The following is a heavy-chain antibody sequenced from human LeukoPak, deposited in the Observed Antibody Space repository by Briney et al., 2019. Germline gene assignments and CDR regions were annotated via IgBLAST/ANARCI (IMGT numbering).Heavy chain of an antibody. V-gene: IGHV4-30-4*08. CDR1: GGSISSGDYY. CDR2: IYYSGGT. D-gene: IGHD3-10*01. CDR3: ARGRITMVEGWFDP. J-gene: IGHJ5*02. Sequence: SETLSLTCTVSGGSISSGDYYWSWIRQPPGKGLEWIGYIYYSGGTYYNPSLKSRVTISVDTSKNQFSLKLSSVTAADTAVYYCARGRITMVEGWFDPWGQGTLVTVSS.